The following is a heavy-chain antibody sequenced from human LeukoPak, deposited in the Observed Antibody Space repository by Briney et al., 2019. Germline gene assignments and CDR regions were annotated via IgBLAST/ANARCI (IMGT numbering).Heavy chain of an antibody. CDR2: ISYDGSNK. V-gene: IGHV3-30-3*01. D-gene: IGHD3-9*01. CDR3: ARGCFDWLSTYFDY. CDR1: GFTFSSYA. Sequence: GGSLRLSCAASGFTFSSYAMHWVRQAPGKGLEWVAVISYDGSNKYYADSVKGRFTISRDNSKNTLYLQMNSLRAEDTAVYYCARGCFDWLSTYFDYWGQGTLVTVSS. J-gene: IGHJ4*02.